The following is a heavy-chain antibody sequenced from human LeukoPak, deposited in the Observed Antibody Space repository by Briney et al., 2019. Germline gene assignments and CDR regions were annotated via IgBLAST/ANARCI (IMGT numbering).Heavy chain of an antibody. V-gene: IGHV4-30-2*01. Sequence: PSETLSLTCTVSGGSISSGGYYWSWIRQPPGKGLEWIGYIYHSGSTYYNPSLKSRVTISVDRSKNQFSLKLSSVTAADTAVYYCASADNDYSNYLWGQGTLVTVSS. CDR3: ASADNDYSNYL. D-gene: IGHD4-11*01. J-gene: IGHJ4*02. CDR2: IYHSGST. CDR1: GGSISSGGYY.